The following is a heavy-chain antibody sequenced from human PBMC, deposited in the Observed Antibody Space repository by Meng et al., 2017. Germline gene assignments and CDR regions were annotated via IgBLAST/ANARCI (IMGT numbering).Heavy chain of an antibody. CDR2: IYYSGST. CDR1: GGSISSYY. D-gene: IGHD5-18*01. Sequence: SETLSLTYTVSGGSISSYYWSWIRQPPGKGLEWIGYIYYSGSTNYNPSLKSRVTISVDTSKNQFSLKLSSVTAADTAVYYCARVRFHQFNTAMDKGYAFDIWGQGTMVTVSS. V-gene: IGHV4-59*01. CDR3: ARVRFHQFNTAMDKGYAFDI. J-gene: IGHJ3*02.